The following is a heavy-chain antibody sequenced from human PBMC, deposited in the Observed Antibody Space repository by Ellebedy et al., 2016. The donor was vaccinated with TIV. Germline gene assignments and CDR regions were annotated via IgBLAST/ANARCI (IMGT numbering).Heavy chain of an antibody. CDR1: GFSITTETLG. CDR2: VYWHDET. V-gene: IGHV2-5*01. J-gene: IGHJ4*02. Sequence: SGPTLVKPTQTLTLTCTFSGFSITTETLGVAWIRQPPGKSPEWLAVVYWHDETRYRPSLKSRLTLTKDTSKSHVVLTMTDMDPVDTGTYYCAHTKWFGNYPSTYHCDYWGPGTLVTVSS. CDR3: AHTKWFGNYPSTYHCDY. D-gene: IGHD3-10*01.